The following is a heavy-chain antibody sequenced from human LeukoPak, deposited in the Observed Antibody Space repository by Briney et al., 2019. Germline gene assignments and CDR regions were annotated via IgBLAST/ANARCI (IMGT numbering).Heavy chain of an antibody. Sequence: PGGSLRLSCAASGFTFDDYAMHWVRQAPGKGLEWVSGISWNSGSIGYADSVKGRFTISRDNAKNSLYLQMNSLRDEDTGVYYCARDQNWSFDYWGQGALVTVSS. CDR2: ISWNSGSI. CDR3: ARDQNWSFDY. CDR1: GFTFDDYA. D-gene: IGHD1-1*01. V-gene: IGHV3-9*01. J-gene: IGHJ4*02.